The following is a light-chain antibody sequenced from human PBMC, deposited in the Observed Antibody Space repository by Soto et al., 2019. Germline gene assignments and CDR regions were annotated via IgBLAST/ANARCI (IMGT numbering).Light chain of an antibody. V-gene: IGKV4-1*01. CDR3: QQYYGTSYT. CDR2: WAS. J-gene: IGKJ2*01. CDR1: QSVLYSSNNKND. Sequence: DIVMTQSPDSLAVSLCERATINCKSSQSVLYSSNNKNDLAWYQQKAGQPPKLLIYWASTRESGVPDRFSGSGSGTDFSLTISNLQAEDVAVYFCQQYYGTSYTFGQGTKLEI.